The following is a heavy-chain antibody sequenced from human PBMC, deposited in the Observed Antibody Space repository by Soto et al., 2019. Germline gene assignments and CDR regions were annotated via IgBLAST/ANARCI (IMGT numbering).Heavy chain of an antibody. D-gene: IGHD6-6*01. V-gene: IGHV1-2*02. CDR2: INLNSGDT. CDR1: GYTFTDYY. J-gene: IGHJ5*02. Sequence: ASVRVSCKASGYTFTDYYIEWVRQAPLQGLEWMVWINLNSGDTNFAQQFQGRVTMTRDTSITTAYMDLTRLTSDDTAVYYCARARPPFNWFERWGQGTLVTVSS. CDR3: ARARPPFNWFER.